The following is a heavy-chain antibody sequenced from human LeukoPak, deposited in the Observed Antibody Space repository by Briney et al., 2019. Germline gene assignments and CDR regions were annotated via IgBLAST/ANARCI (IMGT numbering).Heavy chain of an antibody. V-gene: IGHV1-46*01. CDR2: INPSGGST. Sequence: ASVKVSCKASGYTFTSYYMHWVRQAPGQGLEWMGIINPSGGSTSYAQKFQGRVTMTRDMSTSTVYMELSSLRSEDTAVYYCARPWGARTRSDAFDIWGQGTMVTVSS. CDR3: ARPWGARTRSDAFDI. CDR1: GYTFTSYY. D-gene: IGHD3-16*01. J-gene: IGHJ3*02.